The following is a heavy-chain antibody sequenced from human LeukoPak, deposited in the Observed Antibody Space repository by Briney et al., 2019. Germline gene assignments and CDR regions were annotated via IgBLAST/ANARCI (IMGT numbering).Heavy chain of an antibody. J-gene: IGHJ4*02. Sequence: PSETLSLTCTVSGGSINSYYWSWIRQPPGKGLEWSGYIYYSGSTNYKSSLKSRVTISVDTSKNQFSLKLSSVTAADTGIYYCASRKLENDYWGQGTLVTVSS. V-gene: IGHV4-59*01. D-gene: IGHD1-1*01. CDR3: ASRKLENDY. CDR2: IYYSGST. CDR1: GGSINSYY.